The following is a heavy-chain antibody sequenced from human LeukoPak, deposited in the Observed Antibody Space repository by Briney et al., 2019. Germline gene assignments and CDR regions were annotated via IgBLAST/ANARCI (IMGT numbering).Heavy chain of an antibody. CDR1: GYSFTSYC. V-gene: IGHV5-51*01. D-gene: IGHD5-18*01. CDR3: ARRVDTAMDSFDY. Sequence: GESLKISCKGSGYSFTSYCIGWVRQMPGKGLEWMGIIYPGDSDTRYSPSFQGQVTISADKSISTAYLQWSSLKASDTAMYYCARRVDTAMDSFDYWGQGTLVTVSS. J-gene: IGHJ4*02. CDR2: IYPGDSDT.